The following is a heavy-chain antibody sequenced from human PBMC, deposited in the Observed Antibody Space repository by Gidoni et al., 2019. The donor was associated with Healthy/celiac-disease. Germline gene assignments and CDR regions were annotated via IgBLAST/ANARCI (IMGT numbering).Heavy chain of an antibody. J-gene: IGHJ6*03. CDR3: ARAAVPAAIRYYYYYMDV. CDR2: ISYDGSNK. V-gene: IGHV3-30-3*01. D-gene: IGHD2-2*01. Sequence: QVQLVESGGGVVQPGRSLRLSCAASGFPFSSYAMHWVRQAPGKGLGWVAVISYDGSNKYYADSVKGRFTISRDNSKNTLYLQMNSLRAEDTAVYYCARAAVPAAIRYYYYYMDVWGKGTTVTVSS. CDR1: GFPFSSYA.